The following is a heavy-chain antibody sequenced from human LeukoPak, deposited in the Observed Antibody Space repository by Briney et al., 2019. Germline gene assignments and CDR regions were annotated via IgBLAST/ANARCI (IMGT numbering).Heavy chain of an antibody. CDR3: ARDEHYYDSSGYSNWFDP. J-gene: IGHJ5*02. V-gene: IGHV3-7*01. CDR1: GFTFSSYW. CDR2: IKQDGREK. D-gene: IGHD3-22*01. Sequence: PGGSLRLSCAASGFTFSSYWMSWVRQAPGKGLEWVANIKQDGREKYYVDSVKGRFTISRDNAKNSLYLQMNSLRAEDTAVYYCARDEHYYDSSGYSNWFDPWGQGTLVTVSS.